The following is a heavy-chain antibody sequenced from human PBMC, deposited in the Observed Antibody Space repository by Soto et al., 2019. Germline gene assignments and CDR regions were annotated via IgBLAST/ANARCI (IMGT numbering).Heavy chain of an antibody. CDR1: GYTFTSYY. V-gene: IGHV1-46*03. D-gene: IGHD3-10*01. CDR2: INTNGGST. J-gene: IGHJ6*02. CDR3: ARDRHGSGSYLTYYYGMDV. Sequence: ASVKVSCKASGYTFTSYYMHWVRQAPGQGLEWMGIINTNGGSTSYAQKFQGRVTMTRDTSTSTVYMELSSLRSEDTAFYYCARDRHGSGSYLTYYYGMDVWGQGTTVTSP.